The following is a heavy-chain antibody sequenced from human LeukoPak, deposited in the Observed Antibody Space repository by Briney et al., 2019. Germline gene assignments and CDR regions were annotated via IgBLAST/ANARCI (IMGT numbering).Heavy chain of an antibody. CDR2: ISYDGSNK. CDR3: ARDREQLSRAFDI. V-gene: IGHV3-30*03. D-gene: IGHD6-13*01. CDR1: GFTFSSYG. Sequence: GRSLRLSCAASGFTFSSYGMHWVRQAPGKGLEWVAVISYDGSNKYYADSVKGRFTISRDNSKNTLYLQMNSLRAEDTAVYYCARDREQLSRAFDIWGQGTMVTVSS. J-gene: IGHJ3*02.